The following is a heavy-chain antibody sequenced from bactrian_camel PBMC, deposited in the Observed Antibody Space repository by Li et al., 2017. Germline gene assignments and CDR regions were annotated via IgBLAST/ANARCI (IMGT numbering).Heavy chain of an antibody. J-gene: IGHJ4*01. Sequence: HVQLVESGGGLVQPGGSLRISCAASGFTFSSYWMTWVRQAPGKGLEWISVINSGGESTYYVDSVKGRVTISRDNAKNTLYLQLNILKTEDTAMYYCANWGDNYWGQGTQVTVS. D-gene: IGHD5*01. CDR3: ANWGDNY. CDR2: INSGGEST. CDR1: GFTFSSYW. V-gene: IGHV3S1*01.